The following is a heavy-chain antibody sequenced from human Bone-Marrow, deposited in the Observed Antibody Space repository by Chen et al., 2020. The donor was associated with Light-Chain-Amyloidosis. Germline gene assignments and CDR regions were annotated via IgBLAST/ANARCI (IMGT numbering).Heavy chain of an antibody. J-gene: IGHJ4*02. Sequence: EVQLEQSGQEVKRPGESLKIPCKGPGYTFPNYWIGWVRQMPGKGLEWMGVIYPDDSDARYSPSFEGQVTISADKSITTAYLQWRSLKASDTAMYYCARRRDGYNFDYWGQGTLVTVSS. CDR2: IYPDDSDA. V-gene: IGHV5-51*01. CDR3: ARRRDGYNFDY. CDR1: GYTFPNYW. D-gene: IGHD5-12*01.